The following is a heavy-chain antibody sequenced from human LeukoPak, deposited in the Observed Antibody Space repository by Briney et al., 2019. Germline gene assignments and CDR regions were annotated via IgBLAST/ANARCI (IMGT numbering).Heavy chain of an antibody. J-gene: IGHJ5*02. CDR3: AKDRSVVGAKEFDP. D-gene: IGHD1-26*01. Sequence: GGSLRLSCAASEFTFRNYNMKWVRQAPGKGLEWVSYISSGGSHIECADSVKGRFTISRDNSRNTLYLQMNSLRAEDTAVYYCAKDRSVVGAKEFDPWGQGTLVTVSS. V-gene: IGHV3-48*01. CDR2: ISSGGSHI. CDR1: EFTFRNYN.